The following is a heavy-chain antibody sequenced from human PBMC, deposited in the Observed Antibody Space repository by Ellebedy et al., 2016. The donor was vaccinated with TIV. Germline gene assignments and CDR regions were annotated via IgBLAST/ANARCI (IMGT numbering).Heavy chain of an antibody. J-gene: IGHJ6*02. CDR3: ARRGGLRFLEWLPRHYMDV. CDR2: INSDGSST. D-gene: IGHD3-3*01. Sequence: GGSLRLXCAASGFTFSSYWMHWVRQAPGKGLVWVSRINSDGSSTSYADSVKGRFTISRDNAKNTLYLQMNSLRAEDTAVYYCARRGGLRFLEWLPRHYMDVWGQGTTVTVSS. V-gene: IGHV3-74*01. CDR1: GFTFSSYW.